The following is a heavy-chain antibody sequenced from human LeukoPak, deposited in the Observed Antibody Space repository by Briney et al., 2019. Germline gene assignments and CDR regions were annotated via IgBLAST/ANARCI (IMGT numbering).Heavy chain of an antibody. CDR3: ARELNYDSSGYYFDY. Sequence: ASVKVSCKASGYTFTVYVMHWVRQAPGHGLEWMGWINPNSGGTNYAQKFQGRVTMTRDTSISTASIELSRLRSDDTAVYYCARELNYDSSGYYFDYWGQGTLVTVSS. J-gene: IGHJ4*02. D-gene: IGHD3-22*01. CDR1: GYTFTVYV. V-gene: IGHV1-2*02. CDR2: INPNSGGT.